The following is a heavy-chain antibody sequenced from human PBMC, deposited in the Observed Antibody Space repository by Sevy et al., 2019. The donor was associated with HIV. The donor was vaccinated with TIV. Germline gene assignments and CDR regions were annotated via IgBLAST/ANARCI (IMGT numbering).Heavy chain of an antibody. J-gene: IGHJ4*02. CDR3: AGENAWGRGYS. V-gene: IGHV4-59*08. CDR2: IYYNGHI. Sequence: SETLSLTCTVSGDSITSLYWNWIRQPPGKGLEWIANIYYNGHINYNPSLQSRVTLSLDTSKNQFSLRLSSVTAADTAMYYCAGENAWGRGYSWGQGTLVTVSS. D-gene: IGHD1-26*01. CDR1: GDSITSLY.